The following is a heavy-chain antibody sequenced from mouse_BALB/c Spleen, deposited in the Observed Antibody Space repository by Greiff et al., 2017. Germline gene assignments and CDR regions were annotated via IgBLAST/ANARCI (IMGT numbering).Heavy chain of an antibody. CDR3: ARETDGDYFDY. J-gene: IGHJ2*01. V-gene: IGHV7-3*02. CDR2: IRNKANGYTT. CDR1: GFTFTDYY. Sequence: EVKLMESGGGLVQPGGSLRLSCATSGFTFTDYYMSWVRQPPGKALEWLGFIRNKANGYTTEYSASVKGRFTISRDNSQSILYLQMNTLRAEDSATYYCARETDGDYFDYWGQGTTLTVSS.